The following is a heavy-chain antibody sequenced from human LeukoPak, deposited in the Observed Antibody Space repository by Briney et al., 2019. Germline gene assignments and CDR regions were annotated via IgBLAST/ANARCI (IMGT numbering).Heavy chain of an antibody. CDR3: ASGTIAVAGIFDY. Sequence: SETLSLTCAVYGGSFSGYYWSWIRQPPGKGLEWIGEINHSGSSNYNPSLKSQVTISVDKSKNQFSLKLGSVTAADTAVYYCASGTIAVAGIFDYWGQGILVTVSS. V-gene: IGHV4-34*01. CDR2: INHSGSS. J-gene: IGHJ4*02. D-gene: IGHD6-19*01. CDR1: GGSFSGYY.